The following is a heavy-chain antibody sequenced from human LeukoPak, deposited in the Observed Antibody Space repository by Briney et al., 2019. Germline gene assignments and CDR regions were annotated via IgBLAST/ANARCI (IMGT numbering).Heavy chain of an antibody. J-gene: IGHJ4*02. Sequence: PSETLSLTCTVSGCSISSYYWSWIRRPAGKGLEWIGRIYTSGSTNYNPSLKSRRSMSVVKSNNQFFLKLSSVTGADQAVEYHAGYDFWSGSDYCGQGTLVTLSS. CDR1: GCSISSYY. CDR3: AGYDFWSGSDY. V-gene: IGHV4-4*07. D-gene: IGHD3-3*01. CDR2: IYTSGST.